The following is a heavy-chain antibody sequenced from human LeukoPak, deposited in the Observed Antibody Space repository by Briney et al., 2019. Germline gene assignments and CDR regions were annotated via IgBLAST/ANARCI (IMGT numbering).Heavy chain of an antibody. CDR2: ISSNGGST. Sequence: PGGSLRLSCSASGFTFSSYAMHWVRQAPGKGLEYVSAISSNGGSTYYADSVKGRFTISRDNSKNTLYLQMNSLRDEDTAVYYCARDGLFQRAVITPSGQFYYGMDVWGQGTTVTVSS. V-gene: IGHV3-64*04. D-gene: IGHD4-23*01. J-gene: IGHJ6*02. CDR3: ARDGLFQRAVITPSGQFYYGMDV. CDR1: GFTFSSYA.